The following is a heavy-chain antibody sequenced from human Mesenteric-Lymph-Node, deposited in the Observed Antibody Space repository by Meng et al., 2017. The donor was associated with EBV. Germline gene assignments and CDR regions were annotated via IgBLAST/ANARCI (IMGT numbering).Heavy chain of an antibody. CDR1: GFTFTKYY. CDR3: ARSEGGHEAD. CDR2: INPSGTTT. D-gene: IGHD5-12*01. V-gene: IGHV1-46*01. J-gene: IGHJ4*02. Sequence: QGQLVQSGAEVKKPGASVKVSCRASGFTFTKYYMHWVRQAPGQGLEWMGIINPSGTTTSYAQKFQDRVTMTRDSSTSTVYVELSSLTSEDTAVYYCARSEGGHEADWGQGTLVTVSS.